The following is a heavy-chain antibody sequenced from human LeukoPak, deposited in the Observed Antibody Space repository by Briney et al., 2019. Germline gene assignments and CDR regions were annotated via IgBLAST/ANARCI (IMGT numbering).Heavy chain of an antibody. J-gene: IGHJ1*01. CDR2: INPNSGGT. Sequence: ASVKVSCKASGYTFTGYYMHWVRQAPGQGLEWMGWINPNSGGTNYAQKFQGRVTMTRDTSISTAYMELSRLRSDDTAVYYCAREGGDVVGPAAAALMLWGQGTLVTVSS. V-gene: IGHV1-2*02. D-gene: IGHD2-2*01. CDR3: AREGGDVVGPAAAALML. CDR1: GYTFTGYY.